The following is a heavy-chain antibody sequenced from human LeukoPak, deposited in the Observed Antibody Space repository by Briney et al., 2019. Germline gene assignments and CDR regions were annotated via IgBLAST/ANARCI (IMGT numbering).Heavy chain of an antibody. J-gene: IGHJ3*02. Sequence: AETLSLTCTVSGGSISSSSYYWGWLRQPPGKGLEWNGNIHHSGSTYSNPSLKSRVTISVDTSKNQLSLKLSSVTAADTAVYYCARGFRPYDILTGYYPISLNAFDIWGQGTMVTVPS. CDR3: ARGFRPYDILTGYYPISLNAFDI. CDR2: IHHSGST. CDR1: GGSISSSSYY. V-gene: IGHV4-39*07. D-gene: IGHD3-9*01.